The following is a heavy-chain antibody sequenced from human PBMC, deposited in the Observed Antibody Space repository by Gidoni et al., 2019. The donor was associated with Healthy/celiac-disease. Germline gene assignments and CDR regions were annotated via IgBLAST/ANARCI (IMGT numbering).Heavy chain of an antibody. J-gene: IGHJ4*02. CDR1: AFTFSSYS. CDR3: ARDPDSSGGDY. Sequence: EVQLVESGGGLVKPGGSLRLSCAASAFTFSSYSMNWVRQAPGKGLGWVSSISSSSSYIYYADSVKGRFTISRDNAKNSLYLQMNSLRAEDTAVYYCARDPDSSGGDYWGQGTLVTVSS. CDR2: ISSSSSYI. D-gene: IGHD6-19*01. V-gene: IGHV3-21*01.